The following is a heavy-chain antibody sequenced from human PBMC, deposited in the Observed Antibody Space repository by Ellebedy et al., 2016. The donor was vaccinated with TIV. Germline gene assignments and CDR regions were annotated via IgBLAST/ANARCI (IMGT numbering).Heavy chain of an antibody. Sequence: GESLKISXAASGFTFSSYSMIWVRQAPGKGLEWVSSISSSSSYIYYADSVKGRFTISRDNARNSLYLQMNSLRAEDTAMYYCAREAYVTDWGQGTLVTVSS. D-gene: IGHD1-20*01. V-gene: IGHV3-21*01. CDR3: AREAYVTD. J-gene: IGHJ4*02. CDR2: ISSSSSYI. CDR1: GFTFSSYS.